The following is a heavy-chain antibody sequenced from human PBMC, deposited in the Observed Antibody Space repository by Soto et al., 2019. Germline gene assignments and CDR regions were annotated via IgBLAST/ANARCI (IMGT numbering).Heavy chain of an antibody. CDR2: INPSGGSK. J-gene: IGHJ6*02. V-gene: IGHV1-46*01. D-gene: IGHD6-6*01. CDR3: ARDVVHIAARLGAYYYYYYGMDV. CDR1: GYTFTSYY. Sequence: VASVKVSCKASGYTFTSYYMHWVRQAPGQGLEWMGIINPSGGSKSYAQKFQGRVTMTRDTSTSTVYMELSSLRSEDTAVYYCARDVVHIAARLGAYYYYYYGMDVWGQGTTVTVS.